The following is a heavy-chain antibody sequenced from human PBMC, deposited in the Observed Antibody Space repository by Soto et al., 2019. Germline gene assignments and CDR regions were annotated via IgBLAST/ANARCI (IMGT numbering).Heavy chain of an antibody. CDR1: GYTFTSYG. Sequence: QVQLVQSGAEVKKPGASVKVSCKASGYTFTSYGISWVRQAPGQGLEWMGWISAYNGNTNYAQKLQGRVTMTTDTSPSTAYMELRGLRSDDTAVYYCASSSGSAYWFDPWGQGTLVTVSS. CDR3: ASSSGSAYWFDP. D-gene: IGHD6-6*01. J-gene: IGHJ5*02. CDR2: ISAYNGNT. V-gene: IGHV1-18*01.